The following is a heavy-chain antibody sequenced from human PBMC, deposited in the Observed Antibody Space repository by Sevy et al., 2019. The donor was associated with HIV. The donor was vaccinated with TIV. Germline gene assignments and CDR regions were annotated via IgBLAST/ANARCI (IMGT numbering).Heavy chain of an antibody. D-gene: IGHD6-13*01. CDR3: ARGDAAGTFDY. Sequence: GGSLRLSCAASGFTFSSYWMHWVRQAPGKGLVWVSRVNSDGSSTSYADSVKGRFTISRENAKNTLYLQMNSLRAEDTAVYYCARGDAAGTFDYWGQGTLVTVSS. V-gene: IGHV3-74*01. CDR1: GFTFSSYW. CDR2: VNSDGSST. J-gene: IGHJ4*02.